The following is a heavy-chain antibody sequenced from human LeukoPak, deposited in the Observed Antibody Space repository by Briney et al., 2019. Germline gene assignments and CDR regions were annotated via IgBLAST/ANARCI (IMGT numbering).Heavy chain of an antibody. J-gene: IGHJ4*02. CDR3: ARYSGSYSGFDY. CDR1: GGSISSHY. D-gene: IGHD1-26*01. V-gene: IGHV4-59*08. CDR2: IYYSGSI. Sequence: PSETLSLTCTVSGGSISSHYWSWIRQPPGKGLEWIGYIYYSGSINYNPSLKSRVTISVDTSKNQFSLKLRSVTAADTAVYYCARYSGSYSGFDYWGQGTLVTVSS.